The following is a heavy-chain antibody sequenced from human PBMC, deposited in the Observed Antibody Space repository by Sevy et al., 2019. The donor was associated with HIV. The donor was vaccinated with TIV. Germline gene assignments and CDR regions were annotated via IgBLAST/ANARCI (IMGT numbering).Heavy chain of an antibody. J-gene: IGHJ1*01. CDR1: GFTFSRYS. CDR2: ISFDASNK. V-gene: IGHV3-30*04. Sequence: GGSLRLSCAASGFTFSRYSMHWVRQAPGKGLEWVATISFDASNKHYADSVKGRFTISRDNFQNWLFLQLNSLRPEDTAVYYCALERLSSDVAEYFQNWGQGTLVTVSS. D-gene: IGHD1-1*01. CDR3: ALERLSSDVAEYFQN.